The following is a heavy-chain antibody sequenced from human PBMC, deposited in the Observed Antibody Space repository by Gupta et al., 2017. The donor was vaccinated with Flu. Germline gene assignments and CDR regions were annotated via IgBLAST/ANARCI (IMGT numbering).Heavy chain of an antibody. J-gene: IGHJ4*02. Sequence: QVQLQESGPGLVKPSQTLSLTCSVSGGSIGSGGYYCSWIRQRPGKGLEWLGYSFYSGNTYYHPSLKSRLSVSVDRSKNQFSLKLNFVTAADTAVYYCARGAISEARAALFDSWSQGTLVTVSS. V-gene: IGHV4-31*03. CDR3: ARGAISEARAALFDS. CDR1: GGSIGSGGYY. CDR2: SFYSGNT.